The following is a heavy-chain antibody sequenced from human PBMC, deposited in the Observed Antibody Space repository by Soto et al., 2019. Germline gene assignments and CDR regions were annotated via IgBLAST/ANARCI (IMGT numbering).Heavy chain of an antibody. J-gene: IGHJ5*02. CDR2: ISANNGNS. V-gene: IGHV1-18*01. CDR1: GYSFTSYG. CDR3: GRDGEKYYYGSGGFDP. D-gene: IGHD3-10*01. Sequence: QVQLVQSGAEVKKPGASVKVSCKASGYSFTSYGITWVRQAAGQGLEWMGWISANNGNSNNAQKFQGRVTMTTDTSTSAAYVELRSLRSDDTAGYYCGRDGEKYYYGSGGFDPWGQGTLVTVSS.